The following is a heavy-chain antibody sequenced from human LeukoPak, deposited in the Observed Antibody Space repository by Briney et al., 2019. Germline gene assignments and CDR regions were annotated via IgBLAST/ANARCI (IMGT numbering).Heavy chain of an antibody. CDR2: IGYEGLHK. V-gene: IGHV3-30*02. CDR1: GFTFNNFG. J-gene: IGHJ4*02. Sequence: GGSLRLSCAASGFTFNNFGTHWVRQAPGKGLEWVAFIGYEGLHKYYADSVKGRFTISKDNSKATLYLQMNSLRPEDTAVYYCARDLHGGYSSDYWGQGTLVTVSS. D-gene: IGHD3-22*01. CDR3: ARDLHGGYSSDY.